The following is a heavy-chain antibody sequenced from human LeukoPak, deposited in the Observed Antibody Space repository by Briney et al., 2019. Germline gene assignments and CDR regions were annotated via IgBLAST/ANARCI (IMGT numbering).Heavy chain of an antibody. CDR3: AREFLPMVRGVMRGSFDY. CDR2: ISSSSSTI. V-gene: IGHV3-48*01. Sequence: GGSLRLPCAASGFTFSSYSMNWVRQAPGKGLEWVSYISSSSSTIYYADSVKVRFTISRDNAKNSMYLQMNSLRAEDTAVYYCAREFLPMVRGVMRGSFDYWGQGTLVTVSS. CDR1: GFTFSSYS. D-gene: IGHD3-10*01. J-gene: IGHJ4*02.